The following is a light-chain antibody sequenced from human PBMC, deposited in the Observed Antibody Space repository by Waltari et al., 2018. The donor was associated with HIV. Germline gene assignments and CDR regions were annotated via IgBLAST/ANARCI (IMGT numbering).Light chain of an antibody. V-gene: IGKV1-33*01. CDR3: QQYDNLPLT. Sequence: DIQMTQSPSSLSASVGDRVTITCQASQDISNYLNWYQQKPGKAPKLLLYDASNLETGVPARFSGSGSGTDFTFTISSLQPEDIVTYYCQQYDNLPLTFGGGTKVEIK. CDR2: DAS. CDR1: QDISNY. J-gene: IGKJ4*01.